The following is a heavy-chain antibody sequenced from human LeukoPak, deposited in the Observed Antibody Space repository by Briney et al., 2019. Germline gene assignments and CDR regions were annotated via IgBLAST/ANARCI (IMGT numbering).Heavy chain of an antibody. CDR1: GFTVSSNY. CDR3: ARVMRGPGSYSY. J-gene: IGHJ4*02. V-gene: IGHV3-53*01. Sequence: GGSLRLSCAASGFTVSSNYMSWVRQAPGKGLEWVSVIYSGGSTYYADSVKGRFTISRDNSKNTLYLQMNSLRAEDTAVYYCARVMRGPGSYSYWGQGTLVTVSS. D-gene: IGHD3-10*01. CDR2: IYSGGST.